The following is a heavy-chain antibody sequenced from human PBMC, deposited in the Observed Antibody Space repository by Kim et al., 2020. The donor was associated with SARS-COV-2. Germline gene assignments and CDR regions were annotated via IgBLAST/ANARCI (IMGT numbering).Heavy chain of an antibody. Sequence: GGSLRLSCAASGFPFSSYAMHWVRQASGKGLEWVAVISYDGSNNYYADSVKGRFTISRDNSRNTLYLQMNSLRAEDTAVYYCARDGYYYDSSGYYHSLFDYWGQGTLVTVSS. V-gene: IGHV3-30*04. D-gene: IGHD3-22*01. J-gene: IGHJ4*02. CDR1: GFPFSSYA. CDR3: ARDGYYYDSSGYYHSLFDY. CDR2: ISYDGSNN.